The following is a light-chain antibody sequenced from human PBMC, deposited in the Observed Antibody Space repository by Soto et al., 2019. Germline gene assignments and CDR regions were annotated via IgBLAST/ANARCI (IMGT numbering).Light chain of an antibody. J-gene: IGLJ1*01. Sequence: QSALTQPASVSGSPGQSITISCTGTSSDVGNYKYVSWYQQHPGKAPKLMIYEVSNRPSGVSNRFSGSKSGNTASLTISGLQAEDETDYYGFPYVSSGTYVFGTGTKVAVL. V-gene: IGLV2-14*01. CDR2: EVS. CDR3: FPYVSSGTYV. CDR1: SSDVGNYKY.